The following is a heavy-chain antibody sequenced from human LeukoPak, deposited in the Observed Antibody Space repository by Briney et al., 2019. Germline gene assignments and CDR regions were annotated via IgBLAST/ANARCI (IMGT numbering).Heavy chain of an antibody. Sequence: ASVKVSCKASGYTFTGHYLHWVRQAPRQGLEWMGWLDPNNGGTKYAQKFQGRVTMTRDTSITTAYMELSSLRSDDTAVYYCARYCPSSCNAGGTFDIWGQGTVVTVSS. CDR3: ARYCPSSCNAGGTFDI. V-gene: IGHV1-2*02. CDR2: LDPNNGGT. CDR1: GYTFTGHY. D-gene: IGHD2-2*01. J-gene: IGHJ3*02.